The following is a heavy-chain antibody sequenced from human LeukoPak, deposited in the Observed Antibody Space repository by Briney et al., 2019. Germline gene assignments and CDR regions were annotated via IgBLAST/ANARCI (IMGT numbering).Heavy chain of an antibody. CDR1: GFTFSSHG. J-gene: IGHJ4*02. CDR3: AKGGGTGYSSSWYSN. Sequence: GGTLRLSCAASGFTFSSHGMNWVRQAPGKGLEWVAVISFDGINKFYADSVKGRFTISRDNSENTLYLQMNSLRAEDTAVYYCAKGGGTGYSSSWYSNWGQGTLVTVSS. D-gene: IGHD6-13*01. CDR2: ISFDGINK. V-gene: IGHV3-30*18.